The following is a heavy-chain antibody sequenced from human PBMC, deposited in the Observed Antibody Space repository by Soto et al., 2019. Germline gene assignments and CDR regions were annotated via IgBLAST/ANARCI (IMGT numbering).Heavy chain of an antibody. V-gene: IGHV3-53*01. Sequence: EVQLVESGGDLIQPGGSLRLSCAASGFTVTNSYMAWVRQAPGKGLEWVSVVYTSGRTYHADSVKCRFTVSRDISTNMFFLQMNKLSAGDMATYYCARAGFERLYFDQWGRGTLVTVSS. CDR2: VYTSGRT. J-gene: IGHJ4*02. D-gene: IGHD1-1*01. CDR1: GFTVTNSY. CDR3: ARAGFERLYFDQ.